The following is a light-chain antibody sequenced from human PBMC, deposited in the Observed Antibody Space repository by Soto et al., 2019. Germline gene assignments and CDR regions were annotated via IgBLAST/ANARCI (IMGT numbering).Light chain of an antibody. Sequence: QSVLMQPPPVSGAPGQRVTISCTGSSSNTGAGYDVQWYQQFPGAAPKLLISANTNRPSGVPDRFSGSKSGTSASLAISGLQAGDEAVYYCQSYDTSLRGSVFGGGTKLTVL. J-gene: IGLJ2*01. CDR1: SSNTGAGYD. V-gene: IGLV1-40*01. CDR3: QSYDTSLRGSV. CDR2: ANT.